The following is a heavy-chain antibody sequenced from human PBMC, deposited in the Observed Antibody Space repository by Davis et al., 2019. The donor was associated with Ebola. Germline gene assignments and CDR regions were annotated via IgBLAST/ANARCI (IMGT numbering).Heavy chain of an antibody. CDR1: GGSISSYY. CDR3: ARAQFPTTSDH. V-gene: IGHV4-59*08. J-gene: IGHJ4*02. D-gene: IGHD1-1*01. Sequence: MPSETLSLTCNVSGGSISSYYWSWIRQPPGKGLEWIGYIYYSGSTNYNPSLKSRVTISVDTSKNQFSLKLSSVTAADTAVYYCARAQFPTTSDHWGQGTLVTVSS. CDR2: IYYSGST.